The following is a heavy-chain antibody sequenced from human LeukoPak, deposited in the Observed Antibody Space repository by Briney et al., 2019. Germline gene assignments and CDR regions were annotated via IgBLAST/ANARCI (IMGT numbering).Heavy chain of an antibody. V-gene: IGHV3-30-3*01. D-gene: IGHD3-10*01. CDR3: AREVYYGSGSPPSLYFDY. CDR2: TSSDLNVK. J-gene: IGHJ4*02. Sequence: PGGSLRLSCAASGFTFRNYVIHWVRQAPGKGLEWVAVTSSDLNVKLYADSVKGRFTISRDNSRSTLYLQMNSLRPEDTAIYYCAREVYYGSGSPPSLYFDYWGKGTLVTVSS. CDR1: GFTFRNYV.